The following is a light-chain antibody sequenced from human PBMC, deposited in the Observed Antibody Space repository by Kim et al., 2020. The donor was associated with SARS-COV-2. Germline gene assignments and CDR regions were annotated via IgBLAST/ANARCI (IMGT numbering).Light chain of an antibody. CDR2: GAS. J-gene: IGKJ4*01. Sequence: PGERVTLSCRASQSVSSSYLTCYQQKPGQAPRLLIYGASTRATGIPARFSGSGSGTDFTLTISSLQPEDFAVYYCQQDYNLPGTFGGGTKVDI. CDR1: QSVSSSY. CDR3: QQDYNLPGT. V-gene: IGKV3D-7*01.